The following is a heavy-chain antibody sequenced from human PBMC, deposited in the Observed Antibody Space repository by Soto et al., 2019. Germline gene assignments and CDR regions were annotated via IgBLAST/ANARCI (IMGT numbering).Heavy chain of an antibody. V-gene: IGHV4-30-2*01. CDR3: AGYDSGNYYYGMDV. D-gene: IGHD3-10*01. J-gene: IGHJ6*02. CDR1: GGFISSDSYS. CDR2: IYHSGTT. Sequence: QLQLQESGSGLVKPSQTLSLTCAVSGGFISSDSYSWSWIRQPPGKGLEWIGYIYHSGTTYYNPSLRSRVTISVDRSKNQFSLNLTSVTAADTAVYYCAGYDSGNYYYGMDVWGQGTTVTVSS.